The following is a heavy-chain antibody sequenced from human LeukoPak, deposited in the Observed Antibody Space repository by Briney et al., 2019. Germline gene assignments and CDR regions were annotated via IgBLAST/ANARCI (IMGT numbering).Heavy chain of an antibody. J-gene: IGHJ4*02. CDR1: GFTFSNYG. Sequence: PGRSLRLSCAASGFTFSNYGMHWVRQAPGKGLEWVAVIYDDGSREHFADSVKGRFTISRDNSKNTVVLQMNSLRAEDTAVFYCARGFKSGYIDSWGQGTLVTVSS. V-gene: IGHV3-30*03. D-gene: IGHD3-3*01. CDR2: IYDDGSRE. CDR3: ARGFKSGYIDS.